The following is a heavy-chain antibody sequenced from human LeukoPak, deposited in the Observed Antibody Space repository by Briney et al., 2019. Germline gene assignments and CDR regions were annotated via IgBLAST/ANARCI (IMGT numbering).Heavy chain of an antibody. V-gene: IGHV3-33*01. CDR3: ARGITTVRGVIITFGMDV. Sequence: PGGSVRLSCAASGFTFSSYGMHWVRRAPGKGLEWVAVIWYDGSNKYYADSVKGRFTISRDNSKNTLYLQMNSLRAQATAVYYCARGITTVRGVIITFGMDVWGQGTTVTVSS. J-gene: IGHJ6*02. CDR2: IWYDGSNK. CDR1: GFTFSSYG. D-gene: IGHD3-10*01.